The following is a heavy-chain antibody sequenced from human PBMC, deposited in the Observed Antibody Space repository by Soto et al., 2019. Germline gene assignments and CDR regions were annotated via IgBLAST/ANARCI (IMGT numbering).Heavy chain of an antibody. CDR1: GASIRSNNCY. V-gene: IGHV4-61*01. J-gene: IGHJ5*02. CDR2: IYYSGST. Sequence: SETLSLTCSVSGASIRSNNCYRGWIRQHPGRGLEWIGYIYYSGSTNYNPSLKSRVTISVDTSKNQFSLKLSPVTAADAAVYYCARDAHDFWSGYSTNWFDPWGQGTLVTVSS. CDR3: ARDAHDFWSGYSTNWFDP. D-gene: IGHD3-3*01.